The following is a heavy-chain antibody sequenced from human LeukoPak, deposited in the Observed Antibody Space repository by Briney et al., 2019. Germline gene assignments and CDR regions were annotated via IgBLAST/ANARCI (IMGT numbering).Heavy chain of an antibody. D-gene: IGHD5-18*01. J-gene: IGHJ6*02. Sequence: GSSVKVSCKTSGGTFSSSAITWVRQDPGQGLEWMGRIIPVLNITTYAQKFQGSVTITADTSTSTVYMELSSLRSEETAVYYCARDQGLTAPPPYGLDVWGQGTTVIVSS. CDR2: IIPVLNIT. V-gene: IGHV1-69*04. CDR1: GGTFSSSA. CDR3: ARDQGLTAPPPYGLDV.